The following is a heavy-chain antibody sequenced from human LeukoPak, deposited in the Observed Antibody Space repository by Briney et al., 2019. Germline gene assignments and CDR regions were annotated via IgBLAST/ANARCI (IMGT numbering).Heavy chain of an antibody. CDR2: INPNSGGT. Sequence: GASVKVSCKASGYTFTGYYMHWVRQAPGQGLEWMGWINPNSGGTNYAQKFQGRVTMTRDTSISTAYMALSRLRSDDTAVYYCARGPYYYGSGTKINWFDPWGQGTLVTVSS. D-gene: IGHD3-10*01. CDR1: GYTFTGYY. V-gene: IGHV1-2*02. J-gene: IGHJ5*02. CDR3: ARGPYYYGSGTKINWFDP.